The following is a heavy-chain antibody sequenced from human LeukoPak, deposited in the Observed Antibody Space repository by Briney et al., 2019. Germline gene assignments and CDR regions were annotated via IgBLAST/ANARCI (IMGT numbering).Heavy chain of an antibody. V-gene: IGHV4-30-4*02. CDR1: GGSISSGDHS. CDR2: IYYSGST. D-gene: IGHD3-22*01. J-gene: IGHJ4*02. CDR3: ASSIASYYYDSSGYPFDY. Sequence: SETLSLTCTVSGGSISSGDHSWSWIRQPPGKGLEWIGYIYYSGSTYYNPSLKSRVTISVDTSKNQFSLKLSSVTAADTAVYYCASSIASYYYDSSGYPFDYWGQGTLVTVSS.